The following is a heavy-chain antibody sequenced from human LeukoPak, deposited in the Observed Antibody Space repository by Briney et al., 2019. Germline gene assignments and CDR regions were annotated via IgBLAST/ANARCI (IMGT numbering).Heavy chain of an antibody. CDR1: TYISSDFR. V-gene: IGHV1-18*01. D-gene: IGHD3-16*02. CDR2: VSGDNGQT. J-gene: IGHJ6*03. Sequence: GASVKVSCKASTYISSDFRISWVRLAPGGGLEWMGWVSGDNGQTNYGHKFYGRVTMTMETSTNTASMELRGLRSDDTAIYYCARVYLYTTGWSAAYYYFMDVWGKGTTVIVSS. CDR3: ARVYLYTTGWSAAYYYFMDV.